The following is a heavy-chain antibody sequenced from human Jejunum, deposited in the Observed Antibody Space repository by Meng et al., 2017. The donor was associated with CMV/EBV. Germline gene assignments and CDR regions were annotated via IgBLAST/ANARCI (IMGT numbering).Heavy chain of an antibody. CDR1: GFTFSSHA. D-gene: IGHD3-16*01. V-gene: IGHV3-30*14. Sequence: ASGFTFSSHAMHWVRQAPGKGLEWVAVTSYDGNSQYYTDSVKGRFTISRDNSDNMVYLQMNSLRPDDTAVYYCARDGGGFNSSPFDYWSQGTLVTVSS. J-gene: IGHJ4*02. CDR3: ARDGGGFNSSPFDY. CDR2: TSYDGNSQ.